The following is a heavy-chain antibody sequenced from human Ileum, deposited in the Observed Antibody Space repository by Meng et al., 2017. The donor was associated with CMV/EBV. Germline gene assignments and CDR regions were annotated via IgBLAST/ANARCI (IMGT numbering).Heavy chain of an antibody. D-gene: IGHD3-22*01. CDR2: ISTSGGYI. Sequence: GGSLRLSCVASGSTFSIYPMNWVRQAPGKGLEWVSCISTSGGYIQYADSVKGRLTVSRDNPKDSLYLQMNSLRAEDTAVYYCASPYDDAGYYSGYWGQGTLVTVSS. CDR3: ASPYDDAGYYSGY. V-gene: IGHV3-21*06. CDR1: GSTFSIYP. J-gene: IGHJ4*02.